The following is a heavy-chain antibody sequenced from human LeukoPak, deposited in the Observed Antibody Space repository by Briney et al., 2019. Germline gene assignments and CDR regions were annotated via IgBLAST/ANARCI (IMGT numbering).Heavy chain of an antibody. CDR3: ARDLGNVADYYFDY. J-gene: IGHJ4*02. CDR1: GYTFTSYD. CDR2: MNPNSGNT. D-gene: IGHD6-19*01. Sequence: ASVKVSCKASGYTFTSYDINWVRQATGQGLEWMGWMNPNSGNTGYAQKFQGRVTMTRDTSISTAYMELSRLRSDDTAVYYCARDLGNVADYYFDYWGQGTLVTVSS. V-gene: IGHV1-8*01.